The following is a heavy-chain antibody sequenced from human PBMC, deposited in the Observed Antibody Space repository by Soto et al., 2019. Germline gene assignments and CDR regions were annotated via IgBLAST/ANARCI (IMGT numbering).Heavy chain of an antibody. J-gene: IGHJ6*02. D-gene: IGHD3-16*01. Sequence: QVQLVQSGAEVKNPGASVKVSCKASGYTFTRYGIGWARQAPGQGLEWMGWINTYNGNTNYAQNDKGRVPLTTETSTSTAYMGLRSLRSNDTAIYYCAMVDVYVTPSPQDVWGQGPTVIVSS. CDR2: INTYNGNT. CDR3: AMVDVYVTPSPQDV. CDR1: GYTFTRYG. V-gene: IGHV1-18*01.